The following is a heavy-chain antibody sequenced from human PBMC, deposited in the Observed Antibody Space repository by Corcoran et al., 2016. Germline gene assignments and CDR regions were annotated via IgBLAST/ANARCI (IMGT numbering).Heavy chain of an antibody. D-gene: IGHD3-3*01. CDR2: INHSGST. V-gene: IGHV4-34*01. Sequence: QVQLQQWGAGLLKPSETLSLTCAVYGGSFSGYYWRWIRQPPGKGLEWIGEINHSGSTNYNPSLKSRVTISVDTSKNQFSLKLSSVTAADTAVYYCARWGVVSLYYYYGMDVWGQGTTVTVSS. CDR1: GGSFSGYY. CDR3: ARWGVVSLYYYYGMDV. J-gene: IGHJ6*02.